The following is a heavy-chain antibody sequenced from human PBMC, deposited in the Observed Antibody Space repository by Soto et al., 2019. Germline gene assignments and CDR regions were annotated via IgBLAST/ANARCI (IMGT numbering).Heavy chain of an antibody. D-gene: IGHD2-2*01. J-gene: IGHJ3*02. CDR3: ARGRGGWFINQLLNAFDI. Sequence: QVQLQESGPGLVKPSETLSLTCTVSGGSISSYYWSWIRQPPGKGLEWIGHIYYSGSTNYNPSLKSRVTISVDTSKNPFSLKLSSVTAADTAVYYCARGRGGWFINQLLNAFDIWGQGTMVTVSS. CDR1: GGSISSYY. CDR2: IYYSGST. V-gene: IGHV4-59*01.